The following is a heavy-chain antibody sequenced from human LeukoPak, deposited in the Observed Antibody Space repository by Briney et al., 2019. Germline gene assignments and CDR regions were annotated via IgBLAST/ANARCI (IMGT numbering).Heavy chain of an antibody. CDR1: GGSIRSSYYY. CDR2: IYDSGST. D-gene: IGHD1-26*01. V-gene: IGHV4-39*07. CDR3: ARGEPYYFDY. Sequence: SETLSLTCTVSGGSIRSSYYYWGWIRQPPGKGLEWIGSIYDSGSTYYNPSLKSRVTISVDTSKNQFSLRLSSVTAADTAVYYCARGEPYYFDYWGQGTLVTVSS. J-gene: IGHJ4*02.